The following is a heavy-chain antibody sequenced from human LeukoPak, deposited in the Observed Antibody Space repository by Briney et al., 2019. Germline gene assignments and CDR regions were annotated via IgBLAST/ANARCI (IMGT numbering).Heavy chain of an antibody. V-gene: IGHV3-30*04. CDR1: GFTFSNYI. CDR3: ARDKGQLVLWADY. CDR2: ILENGSYQ. J-gene: IGHJ4*02. D-gene: IGHD6-13*01. Sequence: GGSLRLSCAASGFTFSNYIMHWVRQAPGKGLDWVAVILENGSYQYYADSVKGRFTISRDNSKNTLFLQMNSLRAEDTAVYYCARDKGQLVLWADYWGQGTLVTVSS.